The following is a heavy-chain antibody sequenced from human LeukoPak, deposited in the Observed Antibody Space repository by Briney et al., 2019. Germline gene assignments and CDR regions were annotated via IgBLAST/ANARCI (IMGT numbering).Heavy chain of an antibody. D-gene: IGHD1-26*01. J-gene: IGHJ4*02. V-gene: IGHV3-48*04. CDR1: GFTFSSCG. Sequence: GGSLRLSCAASGFTFSSCGMHWVRQAPGKGLEWVSYISTSGTTRYYADSVKGRFTISRDNAKNSLYLQMNSLRAEDTGVYYCARDEVGATTEFDYWGQGTLVTVSS. CDR3: ARDEVGATTEFDY. CDR2: ISTSGTTR.